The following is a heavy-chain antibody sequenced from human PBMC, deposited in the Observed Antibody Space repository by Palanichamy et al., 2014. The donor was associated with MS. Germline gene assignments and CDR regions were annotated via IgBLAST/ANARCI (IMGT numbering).Heavy chain of an antibody. V-gene: IGHV3-33*01. CDR3: ARDTVDGEDDGLDP. CDR2: IWYDGSNE. CDR1: GFTFSRHG. Sequence: QVHLVESGGGVVQPGRSLRLSCAASGFTFSRHGIHWVRQAPGKGLEWVALIWYDGSNENHADSVKGRFTISRDNSKNMLYLQMNSLRPEDTAVYYCARDTVDGEDDGLDPWGQGALVTVSP. J-gene: IGHJ5*02. D-gene: IGHD6-19*01.